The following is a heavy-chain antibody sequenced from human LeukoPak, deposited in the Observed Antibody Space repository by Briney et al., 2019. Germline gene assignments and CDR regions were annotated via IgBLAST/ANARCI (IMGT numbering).Heavy chain of an antibody. D-gene: IGHD3-3*01. CDR2: IYYSGST. Sequence: SETLSLTCTVSGGSISSYYWSWIRQPAGKGLEWIGYIYYSGSTNYNPSLKSRVTISVDTSKNQFSLKLSSVTAADTAVYYCARAPHRFSPDYWGQGTLVTVSS. J-gene: IGHJ4*02. CDR1: GGSISSYY. V-gene: IGHV4-59*01. CDR3: ARAPHRFSPDY.